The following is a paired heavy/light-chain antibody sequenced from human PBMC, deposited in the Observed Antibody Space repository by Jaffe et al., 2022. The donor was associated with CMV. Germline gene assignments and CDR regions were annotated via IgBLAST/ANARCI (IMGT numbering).Light chain of an antibody. CDR3: MQGIHPLT. CDR2: EVS. CDR1: QSLLHSDGKTY. Sequence: DIVMTQTPLSLSVTPGQPASISCKSSQSLLHSDGKTYLYWYLQKPGQSPQLLIYEVSSRFSGVPDRFSGSGSGTDFTLKISRVEAEDVGVYYCMQGIHPLTFGGGTKVEIK. V-gene: IGKV2-29*02. J-gene: IGKJ4*01.
Heavy chain of an antibody. CDR3: ARLHGLRYFDWLPHNYYMDV. D-gene: IGHD3-9*01. Sequence: EVQLVQSGAEVKKPGESLKISCKGSGYSFTSYWIGWVRQMPGKGLEWMGIIYPGDSDTRYSPSFQGQVTISADKSISTAYLQWSSLKASDTAMYYCARLHGLRYFDWLPHNYYMDVWGKGTTVTVSS. CDR1: GYSFTSYW. CDR2: IYPGDSDT. J-gene: IGHJ6*03. V-gene: IGHV5-51*01.